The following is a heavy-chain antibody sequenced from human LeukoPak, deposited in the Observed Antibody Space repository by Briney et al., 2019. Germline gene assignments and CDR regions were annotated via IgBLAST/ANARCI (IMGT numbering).Heavy chain of an antibody. J-gene: IGHJ6*04. CDR3: ASYSSADRGMDV. CDR2: INPNSGGT. Sequence: ASVTVSCKASGGTFNSYAISWVRQAPGQGLEWMGWINPNSGGTNYAQKFQGRVTMTRDTSISTAYMELSRLRSDDTAVYYCASYSSADRGMDVWGKGTTVTISS. CDR1: GGTFNSYA. D-gene: IGHD6-19*01. V-gene: IGHV1-2*02.